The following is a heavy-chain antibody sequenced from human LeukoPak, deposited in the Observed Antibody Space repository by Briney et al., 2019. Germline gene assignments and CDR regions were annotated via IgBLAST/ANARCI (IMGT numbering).Heavy chain of an antibody. CDR1: GFTFSSSA. CDR2: ISNNGGYT. V-gene: IGHV3-23*01. D-gene: IGHD2-15*01. CDR3: AKQLGYCSDGSCYFPY. J-gene: IGHJ4*02. Sequence: GGSLRLSCAASGFTFSSSAMSWVRQAPGKGLEWVSAISNNGGYTYYADSVQGRFTISRDNSKSTLCPQMISLRAEDTAVYYCAKQLGYCSDGSCYFPYWGQGTLVTVSS.